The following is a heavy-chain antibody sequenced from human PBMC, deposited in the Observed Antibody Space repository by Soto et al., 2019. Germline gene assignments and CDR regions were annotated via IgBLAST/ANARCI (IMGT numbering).Heavy chain of an antibody. CDR1: GYIFVNYG. V-gene: IGHV1-18*01. D-gene: IGHD3-16*01. CDR3: AMVDNYVTPTPQDV. Sequence: QVQMVQSGDEVRKPGSSVMVSCKASGYIFVNYGIAWVRQAPGQGLEWMGWISTYSGNTHYASKVQGRLTITTDTSTSTAYKDVGSLTSDDTAVYYCAMVDNYVTPTPQDVWGQVTTITVSS. CDR2: ISTYSGNT. J-gene: IGHJ6*02.